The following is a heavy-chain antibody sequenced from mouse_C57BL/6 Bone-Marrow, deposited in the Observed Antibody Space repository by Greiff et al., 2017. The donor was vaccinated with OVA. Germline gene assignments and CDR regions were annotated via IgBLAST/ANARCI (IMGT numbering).Heavy chain of an antibody. V-gene: IGHV14-4*01. CDR3: TTWGGAMDY. Sequence: EVQVVESGAELVRPGASVKLSCTASGFNIKDDYMHWVKQRPEQGLEWIGWIDPENGDTEYASKFQGKATITADTSSNTAYLQLSSLTSEDTAVYYCTTWGGAMDYWGQGTSVTVSS. CDR2: IDPENGDT. J-gene: IGHJ4*01. CDR1: GFNIKDDY.